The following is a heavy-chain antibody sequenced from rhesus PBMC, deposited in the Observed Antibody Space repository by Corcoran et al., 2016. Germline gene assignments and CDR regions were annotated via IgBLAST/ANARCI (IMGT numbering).Heavy chain of an antibody. Sequence: QVTLKESGPALVKPTQTLTLTCTFSGFSLSTSGMRVSWIRQPPGKALEWRARIDWDDDKYNSPSLKSRLTISKDTSKNQVVLTMTNMDPVDTATYYCARDYGSSRNFDYWGQGVLVTVSS. D-gene: IGHD4-29*01. V-gene: IGHV2S2*01. J-gene: IGHJ4*01. CDR2: IDWDDDK. CDR3: ARDYGSSRNFDY. CDR1: GFSLSTSGMR.